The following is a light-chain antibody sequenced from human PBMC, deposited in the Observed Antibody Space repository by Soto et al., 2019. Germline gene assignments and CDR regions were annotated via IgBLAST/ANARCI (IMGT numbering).Light chain of an antibody. CDR3: SSFTSSSTLVV. J-gene: IGLJ1*01. V-gene: IGLV2-14*01. CDR2: EVS. CDR1: SRDVGGYNY. Sequence: QSALTQPASVSGSPGQSITISCTGTSRDVGGYNYASWYQQHPDRAPKVMIYEVSNRPSGVSNRFSGSKSGNTASLTISGLQAEDEADYYCSSFTSSSTLVVFGAGTKLTVL.